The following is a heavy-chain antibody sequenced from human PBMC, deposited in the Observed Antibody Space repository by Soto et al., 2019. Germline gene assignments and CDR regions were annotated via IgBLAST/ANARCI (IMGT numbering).Heavy chain of an antibody. CDR1: GFTFFSYG. CDR2: ISYDGSNK. J-gene: IGHJ4*02. CDR3: AKDRAGDIYVAARSGLDY. V-gene: IGHV3-30*18. D-gene: IGHD3-3*01. Sequence: SLILSCAASGFTFFSYGMHWVRQAPGKGLEWVAVISYDGSNKYYGDSVKGRFTISRDNSKNTLYLQMNSLRADDTAVYYCAKDRAGDIYVAARSGLDYWGQGTLVTVSS.